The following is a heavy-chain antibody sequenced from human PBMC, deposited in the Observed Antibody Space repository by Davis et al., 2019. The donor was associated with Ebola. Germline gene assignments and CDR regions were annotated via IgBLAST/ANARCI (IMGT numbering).Heavy chain of an antibody. V-gene: IGHV1-69*02. CDR3: ARGGIAAPQGHYYYGMDV. Sequence: SVKVSCKASGGTFSSYTISWVRQAPGQGLEWMGRIIPILGIANYAQKFQGRVTITADKSTSTAYMELSSLRSEDTAVYYCARGGIAAPQGHYYYGMDVWGQGTTVTVSS. CDR2: IIPILGIA. CDR1: GGTFSSYT. J-gene: IGHJ6*02. D-gene: IGHD6-6*01.